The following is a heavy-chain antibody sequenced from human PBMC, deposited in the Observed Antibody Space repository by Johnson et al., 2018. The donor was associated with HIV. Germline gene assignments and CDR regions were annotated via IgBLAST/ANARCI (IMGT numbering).Heavy chain of an antibody. CDR1: GFTFSSYA. CDR2: IKQDGSEK. J-gene: IGHJ3*02. Sequence: VESGGGLVQPGGSLRLSCAASGFTFSSYAMHWVRQAPGKGLEWVASIKQDGSEKYYVDSVKGRFTISRDNAKNSLFLQMNSLRAEDTAVYYCARPGEGRDASVFRAFDIWGQGTMVTVSS. D-gene: IGHD5-24*01. V-gene: IGHV3-7*05. CDR3: ARPGEGRDASVFRAFDI.